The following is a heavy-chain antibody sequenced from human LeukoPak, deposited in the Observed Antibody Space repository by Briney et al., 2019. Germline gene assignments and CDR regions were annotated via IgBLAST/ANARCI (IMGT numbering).Heavy chain of an antibody. CDR3: AIPTNGGWFDP. J-gene: IGHJ5*02. CDR1: GGSISSYY. Sequence: PSETLSLTCTVSGGSISSYYWSWIRQPPGKRLEWIGHIYYSGGTNYNPSLKSRVTISVDSSTNKFSLKLSSVTTADTAVYYCAIPTNGGWFDPWGQGTLVTVSS. V-gene: IGHV4-59*08. D-gene: IGHD2-8*01. CDR2: IYYSGGT.